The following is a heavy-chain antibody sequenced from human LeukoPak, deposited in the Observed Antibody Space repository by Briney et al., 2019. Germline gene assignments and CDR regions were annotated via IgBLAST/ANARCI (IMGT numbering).Heavy chain of an antibody. Sequence: GRSLRLSCAASGFTLSSYWMGWVRQAPGKGLEGVANIKQDGSEKYYVDSVKGRFTISRDNAKNSLYLQMNSLRAEDTAVYYCARAGNFLGADSSSYDYWGQGTLVTVSS. CDR3: ARAGNFLGADSSSYDY. CDR2: IKQDGSEK. D-gene: IGHD6-6*01. V-gene: IGHV3-7*01. J-gene: IGHJ4*02. CDR1: GFTLSSYW.